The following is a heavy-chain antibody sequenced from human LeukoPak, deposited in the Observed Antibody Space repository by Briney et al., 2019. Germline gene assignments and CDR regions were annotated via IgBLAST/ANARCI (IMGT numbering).Heavy chain of an antibody. CDR3: AKEYCSNSVCHSLDY. V-gene: IGHV3-15*07. D-gene: IGHD2-8*01. CDR1: GFTFTNAR. Sequence: KPWGAPRLSCVASGFTFTNARVNRGRQAPGKGLEWVWRIKNKTDGGTADYAAPVKGRFTISRDDSKNTLYLQMNSLRAEDTAVYYCAKEYCSNSVCHSLDYWGQGTLVTVSS. CDR2: IKNKTDGGTA. J-gene: IGHJ4*02.